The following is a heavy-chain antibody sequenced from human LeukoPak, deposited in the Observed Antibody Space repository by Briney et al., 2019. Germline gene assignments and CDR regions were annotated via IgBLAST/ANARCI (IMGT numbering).Heavy chain of an antibody. D-gene: IGHD3-3*01. J-gene: IGHJ6*02. Sequence: ASVKVSCKASGYTFTSYAMHWVRQAPGQRLEWMGWINAGNGNTKYSQKFQGRVTITRDTSASTAYMELSSLRSEDTAVYYCARVPSWSKTFWGMDVWGQGTTVTVSS. CDR2: INAGNGNT. CDR1: GYTFTSYA. CDR3: ARVPSWSKTFWGMDV. V-gene: IGHV1-3*01.